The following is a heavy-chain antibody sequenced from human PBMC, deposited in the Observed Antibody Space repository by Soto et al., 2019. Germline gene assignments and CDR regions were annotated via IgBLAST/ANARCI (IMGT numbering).Heavy chain of an antibody. CDR2: IRGSGDRT. Sequence: EVQLLESGGGLVQPGGSLRLSCAASGITISNYPMSWVRQAPGKGLDWVSGIRGSGDRTYYADSAKGRYTISKDIARNSLALQLDSLGVEDTAVYSCVKDEGGYPSTGPHWGQGTLVTVSS. J-gene: IGHJ4*02. D-gene: IGHD3-22*01. CDR3: VKDEGGYPSTGPH. V-gene: IGHV3-23*01. CDR1: GITISNYP.